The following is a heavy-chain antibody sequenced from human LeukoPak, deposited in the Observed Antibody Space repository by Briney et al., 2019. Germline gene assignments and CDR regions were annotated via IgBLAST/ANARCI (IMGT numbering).Heavy chain of an antibody. CDR2: IYPGDSDT. Sequence: KGGESLKISCKGSGYSFTSNWIGWVRQMPGKGLEWMGIIYPGDSDTRYSPSFQGQVTISADKSISTAYLQWSSLKASDTAMYYCARQSYDYVWGSYHWFDPWGQGTLVTVSS. J-gene: IGHJ5*02. D-gene: IGHD3-16*02. CDR1: GYSFTSNW. CDR3: ARQSYDYVWGSYHWFDP. V-gene: IGHV5-51*01.